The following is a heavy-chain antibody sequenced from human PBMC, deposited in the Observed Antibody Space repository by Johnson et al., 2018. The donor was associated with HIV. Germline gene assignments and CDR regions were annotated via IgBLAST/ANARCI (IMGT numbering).Heavy chain of an antibody. CDR3: VLEVGDNVRGLLGLRWAM. D-gene: IGHD3-10*02. V-gene: IGHV3-7*01. Sequence: VQLLESGGGVVQPGRSLRLSCAVSGFTFSKYWMTWVRQAPEKGLEWLANIKEDGSEKYYVDSVKGRFTISRDNAKNSLYLQMNSGCFHALGPASSVLEVGDNVRGLLGLRWAMWG. J-gene: IGHJ1*01. CDR1: GFTFSKYW. CDR2: IKEDGSEK.